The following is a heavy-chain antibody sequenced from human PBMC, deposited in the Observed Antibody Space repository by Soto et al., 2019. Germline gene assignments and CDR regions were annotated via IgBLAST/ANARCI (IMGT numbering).Heavy chain of an antibody. CDR1: GGSISSGGYY. V-gene: IGHV4-31*03. CDR3: ARDLWTTVARGGFDP. D-gene: IGHD4-4*01. CDR2: IYYSGST. Sequence: QVQLQESGPGLVKPSQTLSLTCTVSGGSISSGGYYWSWIRQHPGKGLEWIGYIYYSGSTYYNPNHWSRVNISVDASKNQFSLERSYVTAAGTAVYYCARDLWTTVARGGFDPWGQGTMVTVSS. J-gene: IGHJ5*02.